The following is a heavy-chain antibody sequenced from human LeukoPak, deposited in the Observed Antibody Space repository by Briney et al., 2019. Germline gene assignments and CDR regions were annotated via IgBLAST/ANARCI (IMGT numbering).Heavy chain of an antibody. J-gene: IGHJ5*02. D-gene: IGHD2-21*01. Sequence: GGSLRLSCAASGFTFSSYSMNWVRQAPGKGLEWVANIKQDGSEKYYVDSVKGRFTISRDNAKNSLYLQMNSLRAEDTAVYYCARDELPLFDPWGQGTLVTVSS. CDR1: GFTFSSYS. V-gene: IGHV3-7*01. CDR2: IKQDGSEK. CDR3: ARDELPLFDP.